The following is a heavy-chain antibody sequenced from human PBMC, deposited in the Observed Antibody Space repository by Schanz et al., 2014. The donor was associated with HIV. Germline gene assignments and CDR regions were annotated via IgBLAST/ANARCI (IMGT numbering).Heavy chain of an antibody. V-gene: IGHV3-33*06. D-gene: IGHD1-26*01. CDR3: AKRGPYTGRYEYFQQ. CDR2: IWFDGSNK. Sequence: VQLVESGGGLVKPGGSLRLSCAASGFTFSSYGMHWVRQAPGKGLEWVAVIWFDGSNKYYADSVKGRFTISRDNSKKTLYLQMNSLRAEDTALYYCAKRGPYTGRYEYFQQWGQGTLVTVSS. J-gene: IGHJ1*01. CDR1: GFTFSSYG.